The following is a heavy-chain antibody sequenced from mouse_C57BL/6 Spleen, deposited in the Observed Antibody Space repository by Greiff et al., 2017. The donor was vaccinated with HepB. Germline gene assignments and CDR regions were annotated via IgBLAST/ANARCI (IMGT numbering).Heavy chain of an antibody. J-gene: IGHJ4*01. D-gene: IGHD2-4*01. CDR3: ARDRYYDYDVDYAMDY. V-gene: IGHV5-4*01. Sequence: DVMLVESGGGLVKPGGSLKLSCAASGFTFSSYAMSWVRQTPEKRLEWVATISDGGSYTYYPDNVKGRFTISRDNAKNNLYLQMSHLKSEDTAMYYCARDRYYDYDVDYAMDYWGQGTSVTVSS. CDR1: GFTFSSYA. CDR2: ISDGGSYT.